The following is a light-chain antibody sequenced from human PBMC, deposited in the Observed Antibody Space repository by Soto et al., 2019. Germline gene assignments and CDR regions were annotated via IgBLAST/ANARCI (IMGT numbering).Light chain of an antibody. J-gene: IGLJ2*01. V-gene: IGLV2-14*01. CDR1: NSDIGRYNY. CDR3: RSDSTSSALL. CDR2: EVN. Sequence: QSALTQPASVSGSPGQSITISCTGTNSDIGRYNYVSWYQQYPGKAPKVLIYEVNNRPSGVSSRFSGSKSGNTASLTISGLPAEDEADYYCRSDSTSSALLFGGGTKLTVL.